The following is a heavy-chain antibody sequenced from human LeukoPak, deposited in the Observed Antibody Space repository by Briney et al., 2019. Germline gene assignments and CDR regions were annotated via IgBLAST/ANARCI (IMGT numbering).Heavy chain of an antibody. Sequence: TGRSLRLSCAASGFTFSSYGMHWVRQAPGKGLEWVAFISYDGSNRYYAGSVKGRFTISRDNSKNKLYLQLNSLRAEDTAIYYCTRGGNYYDSSDYYYYYGMDVWGRGTTVSVSS. CDR3: TRGGNYYDSSDYYYYYGMDV. J-gene: IGHJ6*02. CDR1: GFTFSSYG. V-gene: IGHV3-30*19. CDR2: ISYDGSNR. D-gene: IGHD3-22*01.